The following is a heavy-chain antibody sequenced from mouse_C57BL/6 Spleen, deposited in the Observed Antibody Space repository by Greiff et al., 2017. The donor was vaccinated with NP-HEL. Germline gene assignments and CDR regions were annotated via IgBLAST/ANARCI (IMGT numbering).Heavy chain of an antibody. V-gene: IGHV1-42*01. CDR3: ATRGYDGYYYFDY. CDR2: INPSTGGT. J-gene: IGHJ2*01. CDR1: GYSFTGYY. D-gene: IGHD2-3*01. Sequence: EVQLQQSGPELVKPGASVKISCKASGYSFTGYYMNWVKQSPEKSLEWIGEINPSTGGTTYNQKFKAKATLTVDKSSSTAYMQLKSLTSEDSAVYYCATRGYDGYYYFDYWGQGTTLTVSS.